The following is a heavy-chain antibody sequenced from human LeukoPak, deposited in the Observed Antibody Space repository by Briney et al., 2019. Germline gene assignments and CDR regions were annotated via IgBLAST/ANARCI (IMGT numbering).Heavy chain of an antibody. Sequence: SVKVSCKASGGTFSSYAISWVRQAPGQGLEWMGGIIPIFGTANCAQKFQGRVTITADESTSTAYMELSSLRSEDTAVYYCARASPEYYGSGRTYYYYYYYMDVWGKGTTVTISS. CDR1: GGTFSSYA. V-gene: IGHV1-69*13. J-gene: IGHJ6*03. CDR3: ARASPEYYGSGRTYYYYYYYMDV. D-gene: IGHD3-10*01. CDR2: IIPIFGTA.